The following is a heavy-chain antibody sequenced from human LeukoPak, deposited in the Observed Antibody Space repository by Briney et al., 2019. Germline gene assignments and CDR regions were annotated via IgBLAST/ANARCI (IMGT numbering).Heavy chain of an antibody. D-gene: IGHD2-2*01. J-gene: IGHJ4*02. CDR3: ARGTLQYCSSSNTCYDIDF. CDR2: INPSGGST. V-gene: IGHV1-46*01. Sequence: GASVKVSCKASGFTFTRYYMHWVRQAPAQGLEWMGIINPSGGSTSYAQKFQGRVTMTRDTSINTAYMELTSLKSDDTAVYYCARGTLQYCSSSNTCYDIDFWGQGTPVAVSS. CDR1: GFTFTRYY.